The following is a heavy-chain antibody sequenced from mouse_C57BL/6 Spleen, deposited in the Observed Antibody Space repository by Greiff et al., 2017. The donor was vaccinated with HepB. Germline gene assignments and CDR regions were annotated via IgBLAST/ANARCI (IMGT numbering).Heavy chain of an antibody. Sequence: EVHLVESGGGLVKPGGSLKLSCAASGFTFSDYGMHWVRQAPEKGLEWVAYISSGSSTIYYADTVKGRFTISRDNAKNTLFLQMTSLRSEDTAMYYCAIDSSGPFAYWGQGTLVTVSA. CDR1: GFTFSDYG. CDR2: ISSGSSTI. V-gene: IGHV5-17*01. D-gene: IGHD3-2*02. J-gene: IGHJ3*01. CDR3: AIDSSGPFAY.